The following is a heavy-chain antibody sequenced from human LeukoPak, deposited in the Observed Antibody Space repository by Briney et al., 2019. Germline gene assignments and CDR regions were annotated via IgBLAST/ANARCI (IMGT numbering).Heavy chain of an antibody. CDR1: GGSISSSSYY. D-gene: IGHD3-3*01. J-gene: IGHJ4*02. CDR2: IYYSGST. Sequence: SETLSLTCTVSGGSISSSSYYWGWIRQPPGKGLEWIGSIYYSGSTYYNPSLKSRVTISVDTSKNQFSLKLSSVTAADTAVYYCARRGSGPGTIFGVVDYWGQGTLVTVSS. V-gene: IGHV4-39*01. CDR3: ARRGSGPGTIFGVVDY.